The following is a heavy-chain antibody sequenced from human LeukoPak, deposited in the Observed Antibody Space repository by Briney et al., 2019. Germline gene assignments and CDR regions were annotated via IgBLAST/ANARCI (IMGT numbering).Heavy chain of an antibody. D-gene: IGHD3-3*01. CDR3: ARALTPTDYDFWSGFSNTGGYYFDY. V-gene: IGHV4-31*03. Sequence: SETLSLTCTVSGGSISSGGYHWSWIRQHPGKGLEWIGYIYYSGSTYYNPSLKSRVTISVDTSKNQFSLKLSSVTAADTAVYYCARALTPTDYDFWSGFSNTGGYYFDYWGQGTLVTVSS. J-gene: IGHJ4*02. CDR2: IYYSGST. CDR1: GGSISSGGYH.